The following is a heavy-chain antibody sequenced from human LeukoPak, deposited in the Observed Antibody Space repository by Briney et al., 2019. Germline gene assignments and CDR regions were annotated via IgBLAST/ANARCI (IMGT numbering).Heavy chain of an antibody. CDR2: ISSSGSTI. CDR1: GFTFSSYE. D-gene: IGHD3-10*02. Sequence: GGSLRLSCAASGFTFSSYEMNWVGQAPGKGLEWVSYISSSGSTIYYADSVKGRFTISRDNAKNSLYLQMNGLRAEDTAVYYCAELGITMIGGVWGKGTTVTISS. V-gene: IGHV3-48*03. CDR3: AELGITMIGGV. J-gene: IGHJ6*04.